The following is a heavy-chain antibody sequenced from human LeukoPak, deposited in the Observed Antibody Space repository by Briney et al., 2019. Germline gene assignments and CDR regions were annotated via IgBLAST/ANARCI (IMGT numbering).Heavy chain of an antibody. J-gene: IGHJ6*02. CDR1: GFTFSSYS. CDR3: ARDPGVAVAGGGPWYYGMDV. V-gene: IGHV3-48*02. D-gene: IGHD6-19*01. CDR2: ISSSSSTI. Sequence: PGGSLTLSCAASGFTFSSYSMNWVRQAPGKGLEWVSYISSSSSTIYYADSVKGRFTISRDNAKNSLYLQMNSLRDEDTAVYYCARDPGVAVAGGGPWYYGMDVWGQGTTVTVSS.